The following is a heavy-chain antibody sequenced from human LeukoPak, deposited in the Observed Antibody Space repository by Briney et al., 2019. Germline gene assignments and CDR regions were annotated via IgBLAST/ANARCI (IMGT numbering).Heavy chain of an antibody. J-gene: IGHJ4*02. Sequence: SETLSLTCAVSGYSISSGYYWGWIRQPPGKGLEWIGSIYHSGSTYYNPSLKSRVTISVDTSKNQFSLKLSSVTAADTAVYYCARASRDIVVVPAASNRRYFDYWGQGTLVTVSS. V-gene: IGHV4-38-2*01. D-gene: IGHD2-2*01. CDR1: GYSISSGYY. CDR2: IYHSGST. CDR3: ARASRDIVVVPAASNRRYFDY.